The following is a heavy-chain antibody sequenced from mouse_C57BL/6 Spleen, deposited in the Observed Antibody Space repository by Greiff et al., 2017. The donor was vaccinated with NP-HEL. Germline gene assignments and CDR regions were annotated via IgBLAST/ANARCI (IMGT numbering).Heavy chain of an antibody. V-gene: IGHV5-6*01. CDR1: GFTFSSYG. J-gene: IGHJ2*01. D-gene: IGHD1-1*01. CDR2: ISSGGSYT. Sequence: DVQLVESGGDLVKPGGSLKLSCAASGFTFSSYGMSWVRQTPDKRLEWVATISSGGSYTYYPDSVKGRFTISRDNAKNTLYLQMSSLKSEDTAMYYCAREIVTTVVYFDYWGQGTTLTVSS. CDR3: AREIVTTVVYFDY.